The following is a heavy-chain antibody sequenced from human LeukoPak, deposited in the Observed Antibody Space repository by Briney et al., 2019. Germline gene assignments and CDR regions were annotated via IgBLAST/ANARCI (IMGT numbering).Heavy chain of an antibody. D-gene: IGHD3-3*01. CDR1: GYTLTELS. V-gene: IGHV1-24*01. CDR3: ATGAIFGVVTTFDY. CDR2: FDPEDGET. J-gene: IGHJ4*02. Sequence: ASVKVSCKVSGYTLTELSMHWVRQAPGKGLEWMGGFDPEDGETIYAQKFQGRVTMTEDTSTDTAYMELSSLRSEDTAVYYCATGAIFGVVTTFDYWGQGTLVTVSS.